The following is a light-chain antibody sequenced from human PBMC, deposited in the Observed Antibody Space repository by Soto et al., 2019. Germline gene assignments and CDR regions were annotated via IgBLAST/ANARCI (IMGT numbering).Light chain of an antibody. CDR3: QQYGNSPLT. CDR1: QSVPGSD. CDR2: DVS. Sequence: EVVLTQSPGTLSMSPGDRATLSCRASQSVPGSDVAWYQQKPGQAPRLLIYDVSSRATGTPERFSGSGSGTDFTLNIGRLEPEDFAVYYCQQYGNSPLTVGGGTKVDIK. V-gene: IGKV3-20*01. J-gene: IGKJ4*01.